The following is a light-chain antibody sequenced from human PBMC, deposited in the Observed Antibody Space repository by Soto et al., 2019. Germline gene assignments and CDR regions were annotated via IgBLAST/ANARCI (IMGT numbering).Light chain of an antibody. CDR3: TSYAGGNNV. J-gene: IGLJ1*01. CDR1: SSDVGGYNY. CDR2: EVN. Sequence: QSALTQPPSASGSPGQSVTISCTGTSSDVGGYNYVSWYQQHQGKFPKLMVYEVNKRPSGVPDRFSGSKSGNTASLTVSGLQAEHEADYYCTSYAGGNNVFGTGTKVTVL. V-gene: IGLV2-8*01.